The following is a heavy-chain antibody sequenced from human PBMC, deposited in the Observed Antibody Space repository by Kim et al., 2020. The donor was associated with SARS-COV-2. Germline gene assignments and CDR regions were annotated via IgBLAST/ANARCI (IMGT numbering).Heavy chain of an antibody. CDR3: ARDGFHCSSTSCYPNYLFYGMDV. CDR2: IIPIFGTA. D-gene: IGHD2-2*01. Sequence: SVKVSCKASGGTFSSYAISWVRQAPGQGLEWMGGIIPIFGTANYAQKFQGRVTITADESTSTAYMELSSLRSEDTAVYYCARDGFHCSSTSCYPNYLFYGMDVWRQGTTVTVSS. J-gene: IGHJ6*02. CDR1: GGTFSSYA. V-gene: IGHV1-69*13.